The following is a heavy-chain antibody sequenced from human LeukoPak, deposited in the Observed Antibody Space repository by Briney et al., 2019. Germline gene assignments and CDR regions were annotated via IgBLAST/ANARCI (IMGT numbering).Heavy chain of an antibody. CDR3: ASSRNDYYYDSSGYYH. V-gene: IGHV4-34*01. Sequence: SETLSLTCAVYGGSFSGYYWSWIRQPPGKGLEWIGEINHSGSTNYNPSLKSRVTISVDTSKNQFSLKLSSVTAADTAVYFCASSRNDYYYDSSGYYHWGQGTLVTVSS. D-gene: IGHD3-22*01. J-gene: IGHJ5*02. CDR1: GGSFSGYY. CDR2: INHSGST.